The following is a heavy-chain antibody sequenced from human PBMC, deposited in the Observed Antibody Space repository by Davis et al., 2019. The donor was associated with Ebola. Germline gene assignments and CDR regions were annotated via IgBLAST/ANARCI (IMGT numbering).Heavy chain of an antibody. V-gene: IGHV4-39*01. CDR2: IYYSGST. J-gene: IGHJ6*02. CDR1: GGSISSSSYY. Sequence: SETLSLTCTVSGGSISSSSYYWGWIRQPPGQGREWIGSIYYSGSTYYNPSLKSRVTISVDTSKNQFSLKQSSVTAADTAVYYCARLAGIVVVVAATRAYYGMDVWGQGTTVTVSS. CDR3: ARLAGIVVVVAATRAYYGMDV. D-gene: IGHD2-15*01.